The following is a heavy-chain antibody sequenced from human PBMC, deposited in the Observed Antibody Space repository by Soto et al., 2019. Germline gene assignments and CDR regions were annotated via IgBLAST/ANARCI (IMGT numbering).Heavy chain of an antibody. D-gene: IGHD3-10*01. CDR1: GGTISSYY. CDR3: ARGRGIHYGLDY. Sequence: PSETLSLTCIVSGGTISSYYWSWIRQPPGRGLEWIGYIYYSGAPNYNPSLKSRVTISVDTSENQFSLKLTSVTAADTALYYCARGRGIHYGLDYWGQGTLVTVSS. J-gene: IGHJ4*02. V-gene: IGHV4-59*01. CDR2: IYYSGAP.